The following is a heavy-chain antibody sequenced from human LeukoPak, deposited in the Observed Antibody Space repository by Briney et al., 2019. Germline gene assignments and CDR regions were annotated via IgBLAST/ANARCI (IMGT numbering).Heavy chain of an antibody. CDR3: ARGPRYSFY. CDR1: GFTFSSYA. J-gene: IGHJ4*02. D-gene: IGHD6-13*01. CDR2: ISYDGSNK. V-gene: IGHV3-30*14. Sequence: GGSLRLSCAASGFTFSSYAIHWVRQGPGKGLEWVAVISYDGSNKYYADSVKGRFTISRDQANNTLYLQMNTLRDEDTAVYYCARGPRYSFYWGQGTLVSVSS.